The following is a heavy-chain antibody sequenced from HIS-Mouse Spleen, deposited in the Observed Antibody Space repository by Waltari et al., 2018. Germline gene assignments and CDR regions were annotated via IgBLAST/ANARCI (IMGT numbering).Heavy chain of an antibody. CDR2: IYCSGST. CDR3: ARKRTASGWFDP. CDR1: GGSISSSSYY. J-gene: IGHJ5*02. D-gene: IGHD2-21*02. V-gene: IGHV4-39*01. Sequence: QLQLQESGPGLVKPSETLSLTCTVSGGSISSSSYYWGWIRQPPGKGLEWIGSIYCSGSTYYNPSLKSRVTISVDTSKNQFSLKLSSVTAADTAVYYCARKRTASGWFDPWGQGTLVTVSS.